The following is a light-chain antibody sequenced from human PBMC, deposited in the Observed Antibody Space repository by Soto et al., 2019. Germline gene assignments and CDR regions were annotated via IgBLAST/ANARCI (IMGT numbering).Light chain of an antibody. CDR2: HAS. CDR1: QSVSSY. Sequence: EIVLTQSPATLSLSPGERATLSCRASQSVSSYLAWYQQKPGQAPRLLIYHASNMATGIPARFSGSGSGTDFTLTISSLEPEDFAVYYCQQRSDWPITFGPGTKVDIK. J-gene: IGKJ3*01. V-gene: IGKV3-11*01. CDR3: QQRSDWPIT.